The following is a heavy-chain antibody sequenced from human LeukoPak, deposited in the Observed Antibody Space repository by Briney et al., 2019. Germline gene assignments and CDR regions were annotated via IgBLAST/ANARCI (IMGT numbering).Heavy chain of an antibody. D-gene: IGHD5-18*01. CDR3: ARPTDSSVDY. J-gene: IGHJ4*02. Sequence: GGSLRLSCVASGLTFSDSYMSWIRQAPGKGLEWITYISGIGTTIYHADSVKGRFTISRDNAKNSVYLQMNSLREEDTAVYYCARPTDSSVDYWGQGTLVTVSS. CDR2: ISGIGTTI. CDR1: GLTFSDSY. V-gene: IGHV3-11*01.